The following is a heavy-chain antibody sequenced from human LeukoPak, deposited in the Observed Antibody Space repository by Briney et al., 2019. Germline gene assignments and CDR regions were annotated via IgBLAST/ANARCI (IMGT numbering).Heavy chain of an antibody. D-gene: IGHD1-26*01. J-gene: IGHJ4*02. V-gene: IGHV3-69-1*02. CDR1: GFTFANYA. CDR3: ARDDKWAFDY. Sequence: GGSLRLSCAASGFTFANYALNWFRHIPGKGLEWLSYISSTSAIYYADSVKGRFTISRGNAKKSLYLQMNSLRAEDTAVYYCARDDKWAFDYWGQGTLVTVSS. CDR2: ISSTSAI.